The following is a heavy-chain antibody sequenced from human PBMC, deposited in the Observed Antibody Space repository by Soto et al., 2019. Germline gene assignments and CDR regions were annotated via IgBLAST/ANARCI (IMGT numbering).Heavy chain of an antibody. J-gene: IGHJ6*03. CDR3: ARGRRQFRQHYYYYYMDV. CDR2: INHSGST. Sequence: SETLSLTCAVYGGSFSGYYWSWIRQPPGKGLEWIGEINHSGSTNYNPSLKSRVTISVDTSKNQFSLKLSSVTAADTAVYYCARGRRQFRQHYYYYYMDVWGKGTTVTVSS. D-gene: IGHD3-10*01. V-gene: IGHV4-34*01. CDR1: GGSFSGYY.